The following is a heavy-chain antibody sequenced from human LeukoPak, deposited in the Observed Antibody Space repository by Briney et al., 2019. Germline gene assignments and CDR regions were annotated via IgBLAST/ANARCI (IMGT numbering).Heavy chain of an antibody. Sequence: PGGSLRLSCVASGFTFNDSGMSWVRQAPGKGLEWISGINWNGRSRGYADSVKGRFTISRDNAKNSLYLEMNSLRAEDTALYFCARPLGITGTTPFDFSGQGTRVTVSP. V-gene: IGHV3-20*04. D-gene: IGHD1-7*01. CDR1: GFTFNDSG. CDR3: ARPLGITGTTPFDF. J-gene: IGHJ4*02. CDR2: INWNGRSR.